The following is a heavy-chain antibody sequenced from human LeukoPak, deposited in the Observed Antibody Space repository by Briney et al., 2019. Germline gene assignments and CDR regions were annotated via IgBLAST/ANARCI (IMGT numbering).Heavy chain of an antibody. CDR3: ARGQLSARICYFDY. D-gene: IGHD1-1*01. J-gene: IGHJ4*02. CDR1: GCTFSNAW. V-gene: IGHV3-53*01. Sequence: GGSLRLSCAASGCTFSNAWKSLVRQAPGKGLEWVSAIYSGGSTFYADSVKGRFTISRDSSKNTLYLQMNSLRADDTAVYYCARGQLSARICYFDYWGQGTLVTVSS. CDR2: IYSGGST.